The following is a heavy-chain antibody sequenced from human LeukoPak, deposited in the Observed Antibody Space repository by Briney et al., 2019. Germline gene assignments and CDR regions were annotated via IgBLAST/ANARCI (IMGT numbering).Heavy chain of an antibody. Sequence: ASVKVSCKASGGTFSSYAISWVRQAPGQGLEWMGGIIPIFGTANYAQKFQGRVTITTDESTSTAYMELSSLRSEDTAVYYCAREPYGNDYSNPGSDYWGQGTLVTVSS. CDR3: AREPYGNDYSNPGSDY. CDR1: GGTFSSYA. D-gene: IGHD4-11*01. V-gene: IGHV1-69*05. J-gene: IGHJ4*02. CDR2: IIPIFGTA.